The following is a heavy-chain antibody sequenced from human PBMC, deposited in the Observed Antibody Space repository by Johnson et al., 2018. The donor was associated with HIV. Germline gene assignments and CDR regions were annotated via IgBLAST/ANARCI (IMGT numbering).Heavy chain of an antibody. CDR2: LYSGGST. V-gene: IGHV3-66*01. J-gene: IGHJ3*02. CDR3: ARAGQRYTLHAFDI. Sequence: MQLVESGGVVVQPGGSPRLSCVASGFTFADFAMHWVRQAPGKGLEWVSVLYSGGSTFYADSVKGRFTISRDNSKNTLYLQMNSLRTEDTAVYYCARAGQRYTLHAFDIWGQGTMVTVSS. CDR1: GFTFADFA. D-gene: IGHD2/OR15-2a*01.